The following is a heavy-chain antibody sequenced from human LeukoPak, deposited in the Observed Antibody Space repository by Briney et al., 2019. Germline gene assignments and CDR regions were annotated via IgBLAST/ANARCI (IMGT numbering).Heavy chain of an antibody. D-gene: IGHD5-24*01. CDR3: ARPVEMATIDDAFDI. CDR1: GYRFTSYW. CDR2: IYPGDSDT. J-gene: IGHJ3*02. V-gene: IGHV5-51*01. Sequence: GESLKISCKGSGYRFTSYWIGWVRQMPGKGLEWMGIIYPGDSDTRYSPSFQGQVTISADKSISTAYLQWSSLKASDTAMYYCARPVEMATIDDAFDIWGQGTMVTVSS.